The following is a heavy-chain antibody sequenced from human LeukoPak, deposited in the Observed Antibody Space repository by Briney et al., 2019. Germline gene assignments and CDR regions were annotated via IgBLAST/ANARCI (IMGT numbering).Heavy chain of an antibody. CDR1: GYTFTSYY. CDR2: INPSGGST. CDR3: ARGPSITMVRGGQWYYYMDV. J-gene: IGHJ6*03. D-gene: IGHD3-10*01. Sequence: GASVKVSCKASGYTFTSYYMHWGRQAPGQGLEWMGIINPSGGSTNYAQKFQGRVTMTRDTSTNTVYMELSSLRSEDTAVYYCARGPSITMVRGGQWYYYMDVWGKGTTVTISS. V-gene: IGHV1-46*01.